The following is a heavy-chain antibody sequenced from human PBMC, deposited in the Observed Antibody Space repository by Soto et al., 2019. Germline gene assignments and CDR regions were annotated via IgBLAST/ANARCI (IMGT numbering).Heavy chain of an antibody. CDR1: GDSVSSNSAA. CDR3: ARGGTPHYYDTVAAFDI. V-gene: IGHV6-1*01. Sequence: PSQTLSLTCAISGDSVSSNSAAWNWIRQSPSRGLEWLGRTYHRSKWYNDYAVSVKSRITINPDTSKNHFSLQLNSVTPEDTAVYYCARGGTPHYYDTVAAFDIWGQGTMVTVSS. D-gene: IGHD3-22*01. J-gene: IGHJ3*02. CDR2: TYHRSKWYN.